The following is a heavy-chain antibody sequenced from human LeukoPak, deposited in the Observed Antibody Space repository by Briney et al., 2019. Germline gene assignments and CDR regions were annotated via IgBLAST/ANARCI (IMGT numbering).Heavy chain of an antibody. CDR3: ARDLYGGNPLDDY. CDR1: GYTFTGYY. J-gene: IGHJ4*02. CDR2: INPNSGGT. V-gene: IGHV1-2*02. Sequence: ASVKVSCKASGYTFTGYYMHWVRQAPGQGLEWMGWINPNSGGTNYAQKFQGRVTMTRDTSISTAYMELSRLRSDDTAVYYCARDLYGGNPLDDYWGQGTLVTVSS. D-gene: IGHD4-23*01.